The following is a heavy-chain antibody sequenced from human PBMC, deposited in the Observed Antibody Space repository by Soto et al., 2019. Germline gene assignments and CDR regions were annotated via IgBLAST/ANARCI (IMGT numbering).Heavy chain of an antibody. D-gene: IGHD4-17*01. Sequence: QVQLVQSGAEVKKPGSSVKVSCKASGGTFSSYAISWVRQAPGQGLEWMGGIIPIFGTANYAQKFQGRVTITADKSTSTAYMELSSRRSEDTAVYYCARDDGDYVTRAFDIWGQGTMVTVSS. CDR2: IIPIFGTA. J-gene: IGHJ3*02. CDR1: GGTFSSYA. CDR3: ARDDGDYVTRAFDI. V-gene: IGHV1-69*06.